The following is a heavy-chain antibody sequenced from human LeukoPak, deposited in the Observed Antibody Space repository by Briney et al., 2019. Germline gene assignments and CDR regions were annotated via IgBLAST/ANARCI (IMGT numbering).Heavy chain of an antibody. J-gene: IGHJ4*02. V-gene: IGHV3-53*01. CDR1: GFTFSNTY. D-gene: IGHD5-24*01. CDR3: ARTFRSGDGYKVGYFDY. Sequence: PGGSLSLSCAASGFTFSNTYMSWVRQAPGKGLEWVSLIYPSGNIYYADSVKGRFTISRDNSKNTLFLQMNSLRAEDTAIYYCARTFRSGDGYKVGYFDYWGQGTLVTVSS. CDR2: IYPSGNI.